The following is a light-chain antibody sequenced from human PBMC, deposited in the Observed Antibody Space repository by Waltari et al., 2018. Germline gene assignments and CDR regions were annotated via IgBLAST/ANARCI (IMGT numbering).Light chain of an antibody. Sequence: DIQMTQSPSSLSASVGDTVTIVCRASQSISISLNWYQQKPGKPPKLLIFSASSLQSGVPSRFSGSGSGTEFTLTITSLQPEDCATYFCQQSNIMGTFGPGTTVDIK. V-gene: IGKV1-39*01. CDR3: QQSNIMGT. CDR2: SAS. J-gene: IGKJ3*01. CDR1: QSISIS.